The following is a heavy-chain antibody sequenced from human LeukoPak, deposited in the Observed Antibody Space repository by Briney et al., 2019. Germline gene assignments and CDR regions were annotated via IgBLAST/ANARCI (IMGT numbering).Heavy chain of an antibody. CDR1: GFTFSSYS. CDR2: ISSSSSTI. CDR3: AREIISRAPAFDI. V-gene: IGHV3-48*02. Sequence: GGSLRLSCAASGFTFSSYSMNWVRQAPGKGLEWVSYISSSSSTIHYADSVKGRFTISRDNAKNSLYLQMNGLRDEDTAVYYCAREIISRAPAFDIWGQGTMVTVSS. D-gene: IGHD3-10*01. J-gene: IGHJ3*02.